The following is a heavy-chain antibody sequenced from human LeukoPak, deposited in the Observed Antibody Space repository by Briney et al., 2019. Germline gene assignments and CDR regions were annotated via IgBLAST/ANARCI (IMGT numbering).Heavy chain of an antibody. CDR1: HYSISSNYY. CDR2: IYHRGST. D-gene: IGHD3-22*01. V-gene: IGHV4-38-2*02. Sequence: SETLSLTCTVSHYSISSNYYWGWIRPPPGKGLEWIGSIYHRGSTYYNPSLKSRVTISVDTSKNQFSLNLTSVPAADTAVYYCARSSGYMSYWGQGTLVTVSS. J-gene: IGHJ4*02. CDR3: ARSSGYMSY.